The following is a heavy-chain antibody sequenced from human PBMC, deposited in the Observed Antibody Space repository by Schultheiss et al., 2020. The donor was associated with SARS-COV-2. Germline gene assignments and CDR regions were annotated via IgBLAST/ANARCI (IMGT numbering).Heavy chain of an antibody. V-gene: IGHV1-2*04. CDR2: INPNSGGT. J-gene: IGHJ3*02. D-gene: IGHD1-14*01. Sequence: ASVKVSCKASGYTFTDYYMHWVRQAPGQGLDWMGWINPNSGGTNYAQNFQGWVTMTGDTSISTAYMELSSLRSDDTAVYYCVRGYNNNWGRGTDAFDIWGXXXXXXVS. CDR1: GYTFTDYY. CDR3: VRGYNNNWGRGTDAFDI.